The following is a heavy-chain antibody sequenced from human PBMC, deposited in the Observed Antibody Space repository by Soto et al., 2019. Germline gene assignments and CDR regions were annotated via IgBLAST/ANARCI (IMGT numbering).Heavy chain of an antibody. J-gene: IGHJ4*02. D-gene: IGHD3-10*01. Sequence: QVQLVQSGAEVKKPGASVKVSCKAFGYTFTNYGITWVRQAPGQGLEWMGWISADTGHTNYAQNLQGRVTMTTDTSRSTACMGGRTWRSDDTAFYYWASRGVFPAHWGQGPLFPVSS. CDR3: ASRGVFPAH. CDR2: ISADTGHT. CDR1: GYTFTNYG. V-gene: IGHV1-18*01.